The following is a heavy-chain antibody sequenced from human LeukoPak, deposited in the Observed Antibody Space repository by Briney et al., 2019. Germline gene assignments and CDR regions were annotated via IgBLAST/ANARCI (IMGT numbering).Heavy chain of an antibody. D-gene: IGHD3-22*01. CDR3: ARGGYYYDSSDLIDAFDI. Sequence: GGSLRLSCAASGFTFSSYGMHWVRQAPGKGLEWVAVISYEGSNEYYADSVKGRFTISRDNSKNTLYLQMNSLRAEDRAVYYCARGGYYYDSSDLIDAFDIWGQGTMVTVSS. J-gene: IGHJ3*02. CDR1: GFTFSSYG. V-gene: IGHV3-30*03. CDR2: ISYEGSNE.